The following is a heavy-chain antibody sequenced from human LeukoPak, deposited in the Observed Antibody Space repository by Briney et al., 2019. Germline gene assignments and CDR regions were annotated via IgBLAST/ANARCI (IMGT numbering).Heavy chain of an antibody. CDR2: ISYDGSNK. CDR1: GFTFSSYA. J-gene: IGHJ3*02. V-gene: IGHV3-30*04. Sequence: GGSLRLSCAASGFTFSSYAMHWVREAPGKGLERGAVISYDGSNKYYADSVKGRFTISRDNSKNTLYLQMNSLRAEDTAVYCCARDANPPHDYGAPGAFDIWGQGTMVTVSS. CDR3: ARDANPPHDYGAPGAFDI. D-gene: IGHD4-17*01.